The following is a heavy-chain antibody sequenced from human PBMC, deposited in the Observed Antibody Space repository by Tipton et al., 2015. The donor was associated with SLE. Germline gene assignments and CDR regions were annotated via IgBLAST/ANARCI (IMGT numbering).Heavy chain of an antibody. J-gene: IGHJ3*02. V-gene: IGHV4-59*08. CDR2: IYYSGST. D-gene: IGHD6-19*01. CDR1: GGSISSHY. Sequence: TLSLTCTVSGGSISSHYWSWIRQPPGKGLEWIGYIYYSGSTYYNPSLKSRVTISVDTSKNQFSLKLSSVTAADTAVYYCARGKGASGFDIWGQGTMVTVSS. CDR3: ARGKGASGFDI.